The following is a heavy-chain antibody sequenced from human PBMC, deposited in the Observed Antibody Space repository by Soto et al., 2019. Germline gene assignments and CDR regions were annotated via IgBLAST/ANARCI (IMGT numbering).Heavy chain of an antibody. V-gene: IGHV1-18*01. Sequence: QVQLVQSGAEVRKPGASVKVSCKASGYTFSTSGMSWLRQAAGQGLEWMGWISTYNGDTNDAPKFQDRVTMTSDTSTSTDYMELRSLRSDDTAVYSCACAGAAPYYYYGMAVWGQGTRVPVSS. D-gene: IGHD2-15*01. CDR3: ACAGAAPYYYYGMAV. CDR1: GYTFSTSG. J-gene: IGHJ6*02. CDR2: ISTYNGDT.